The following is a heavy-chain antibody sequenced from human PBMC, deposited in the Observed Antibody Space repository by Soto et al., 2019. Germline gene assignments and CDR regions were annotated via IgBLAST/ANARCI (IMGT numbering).Heavy chain of an antibody. CDR1: GFMFSAYW. V-gene: IGHV3-7*01. CDR3: ARDFYGGYTYGPGDY. Sequence: GSLRLSCAASGFMFSAYWMSWVRQAPGKGLEWVANIHGDGGKIYYVDSVKGRFTISRDNAKRSLYLQMNSLRAEDTAVYYCARDFYGGYTYGPGDYWGQGALVTVSS. CDR2: IHGDGGKI. J-gene: IGHJ4*02. D-gene: IGHD5-18*01.